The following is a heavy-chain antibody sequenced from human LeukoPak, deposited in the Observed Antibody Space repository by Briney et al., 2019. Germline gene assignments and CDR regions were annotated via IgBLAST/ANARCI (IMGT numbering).Heavy chain of an antibody. D-gene: IGHD3-16*01. CDR3: ARYYVWGSTFDY. Sequence: SETLSLTCVVYGGSFSGYYWSWIRQPSGKGLEWIGEINHSGSTNYNPSLKSRVTISVDTSKNQFSLKLSSVTAADTAVYYCARYYVWGSTFDYWGQGTLVTVSS. J-gene: IGHJ4*02. V-gene: IGHV4-34*01. CDR2: INHSGST. CDR1: GGSFSGYY.